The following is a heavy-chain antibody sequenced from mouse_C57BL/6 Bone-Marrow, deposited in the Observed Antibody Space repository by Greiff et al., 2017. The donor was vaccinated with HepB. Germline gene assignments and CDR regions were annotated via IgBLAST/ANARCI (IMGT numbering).Heavy chain of an antibody. J-gene: IGHJ2*01. D-gene: IGHD1-1*01. Sequence: VQLKQSVAELVRPGASVKLSCTASGFNIKNTYMHWVKQRPEQGLEWIGRIDPANGNTKYAPKFQGKATITADTSSNTAYLQLSSLTSEDTAIYYCARSRYYYGSSHYYFDYWGQGTTLTVSS. CDR2: IDPANGNT. V-gene: IGHV14-3*01. CDR1: GFNIKNTY. CDR3: ARSRYYYGSSHYYFDY.